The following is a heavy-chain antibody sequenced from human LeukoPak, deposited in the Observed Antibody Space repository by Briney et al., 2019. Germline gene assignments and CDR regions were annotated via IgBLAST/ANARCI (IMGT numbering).Heavy chain of an antibody. D-gene: IGHD2-15*01. Sequence: SETLSLTCTVSGGSISSYYWSWIRQPPGKGLEWIGYIYYSGITNYNPSLKSRVTMSVDTSKNQFSLNLSSVTAADTAMYYCARDRGYCRGGSCYVWFDPWGQGTLVTVSS. J-gene: IGHJ5*02. CDR1: GGSISSYY. CDR3: ARDRGYCRGGSCYVWFDP. V-gene: IGHV4-59*01. CDR2: IYYSGIT.